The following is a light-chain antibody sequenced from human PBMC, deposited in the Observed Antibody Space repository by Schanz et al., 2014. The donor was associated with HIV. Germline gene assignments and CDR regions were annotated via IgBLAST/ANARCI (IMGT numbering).Light chain of an antibody. CDR3: QQYKDWPPLT. J-gene: IGKJ4*01. V-gene: IGKV3D-15*01. CDR1: HSVSSN. Sequence: EIVMTQSPATLSVPPGERATLSCRASHSVSSNFFAWYQQKPGQAPRLLIFGASNRAAGIPDRFSGGESGTDFTLTISRVEPEDVAVYYCQQYKDWPPLTFGGGSKVEIK. CDR2: GAS.